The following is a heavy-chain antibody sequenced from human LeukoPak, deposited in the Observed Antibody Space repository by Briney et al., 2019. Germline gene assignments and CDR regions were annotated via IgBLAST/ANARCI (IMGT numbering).Heavy chain of an antibody. CDR3: ARGAPYSSSWSPLDI. J-gene: IGHJ3*02. Sequence: SQTLSLTCAISGDSVSSNSAAWNWIRQSPSRGLEWLGRTYYRSKWYNDYAVSVNSRITISPDTSENQFSLHLNSVTPEDTAVYYCARGAPYSSSWSPLDIWGQGTMVTVSS. CDR1: GDSVSSNSAA. CDR2: TYYRSKWYN. D-gene: IGHD6-13*01. V-gene: IGHV6-1*01.